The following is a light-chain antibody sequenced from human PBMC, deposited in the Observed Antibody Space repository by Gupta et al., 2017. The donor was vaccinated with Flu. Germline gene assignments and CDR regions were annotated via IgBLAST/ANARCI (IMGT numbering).Light chain of an antibody. J-gene: IGKJ4*01. CDR2: AAS. CDR3: QQLTSHLT. Sequence: DIQLTQSPSFLSASVGDRVTITCRASQDINSSLAWYQQKPRKAPKLLIYAASTLQSGVPSRFWGSGSGAAFTLTISSLQPEDFASYYCQQLTSHLTVGGGTKVEI. CDR1: QDINSS. V-gene: IGKV1-9*01.